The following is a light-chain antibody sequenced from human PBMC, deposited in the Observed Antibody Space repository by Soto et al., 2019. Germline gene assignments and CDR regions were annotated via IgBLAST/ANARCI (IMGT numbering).Light chain of an antibody. Sequence: ETVMTQSPATLSVSPGERATLSCRASQSVSSNLAWYQQKPGQAPRLLIYGASTRATGIPARFSGSGSGTEFTLTISSLQSEDFAVYYCQQYNDWPPRDTFGRGTKLEIK. V-gene: IGKV3-15*01. CDR2: GAS. CDR3: QQYNDWPPRDT. CDR1: QSVSSN. J-gene: IGKJ2*01.